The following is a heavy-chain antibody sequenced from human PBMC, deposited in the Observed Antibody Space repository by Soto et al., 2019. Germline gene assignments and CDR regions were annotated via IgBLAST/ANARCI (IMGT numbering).Heavy chain of an antibody. CDR1: GGSFSGYY. V-gene: IGHV4-34*01. J-gene: IGHJ5*02. CDR2: INHSGST. Sequence: SETLSLTCAVYGGSFSGYYWSWIRQPPGKGLEWIGEINHSGSTNYNPSLKSRVTISVDTSKNQFSLKLSSVTAADTAVYYCARSLTIFGVVPGWFDPWGQGTLVTVS. D-gene: IGHD3-3*01. CDR3: ARSLTIFGVVPGWFDP.